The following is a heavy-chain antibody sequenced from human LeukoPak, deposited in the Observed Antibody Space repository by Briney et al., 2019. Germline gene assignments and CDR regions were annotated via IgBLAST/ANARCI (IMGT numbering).Heavy chain of an antibody. CDR2: ISYDGSNK. D-gene: IGHD3-22*01. J-gene: IGHJ4*02. CDR1: GFTFSSYA. V-gene: IGHV3-30*04. CDR3: ARLVITTTTEFDY. Sequence: GGSLRLSCAASGFTFSSYAMHWVRQAPGKGLEWVSVISYDGSNKYYADSVKGRFTISRDNSKNTLYLQMSSLRAEDTAVYYCARLVITTTTEFDYWGQGTLVTVSP.